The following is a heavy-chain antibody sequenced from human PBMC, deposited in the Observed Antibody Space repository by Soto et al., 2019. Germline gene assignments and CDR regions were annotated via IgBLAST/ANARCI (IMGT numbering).Heavy chain of an antibody. D-gene: IGHD3-10*01. J-gene: IGHJ4*02. CDR3: ARGPIYGSGAFDY. CDR2: IIPILGIA. CDR1: GGTFSSYT. Sequence: ASVKVSCKASGGTFSSYTISWVRQAPGQGLEWMGRIIPILGIANYAQKFQGRVTITADKSTSTAYMELSSLRSEDTAVYYCARGPIYGSGAFDYWGQGTLVTVSS. V-gene: IGHV1-69*02.